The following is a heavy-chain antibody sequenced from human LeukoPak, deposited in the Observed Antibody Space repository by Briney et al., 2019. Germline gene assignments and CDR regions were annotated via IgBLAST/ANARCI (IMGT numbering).Heavy chain of an antibody. CDR3: ARGRPHSGYDRNYYYYYMDV. J-gene: IGHJ6*03. D-gene: IGHD5-12*01. Sequence: ASVKVSCKASGYTFTNYYIHWVRQAPGQGLEWMGITDPIGGSTNYAQKFQGRVTITADESTSTAYMELSSLRSEDTAVYYCARGRPHSGYDRNYYYYYMDVWGKGTTVTVSS. CDR2: TDPIGGST. CDR1: GYTFTNYY. V-gene: IGHV1-46*01.